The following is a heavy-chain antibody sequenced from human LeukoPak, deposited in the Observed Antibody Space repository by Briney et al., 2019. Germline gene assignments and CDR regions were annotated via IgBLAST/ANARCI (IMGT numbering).Heavy chain of an antibody. CDR2: ISYSGST. J-gene: IGHJ4*02. Sequence: SETLSLTCSVYAGSISSYYWSWIRQPPGKGLEWIGSISYSGSTNYNPSLKSRVTISMDTSKNRFSLKLSSVTAADTAVYYCARGGSRSYTSSTLDYWGQGTLVTVSS. D-gene: IGHD2-2*01. CDR1: AGSISSYY. V-gene: IGHV4-59*01. CDR3: ARGGSRSYTSSTLDY.